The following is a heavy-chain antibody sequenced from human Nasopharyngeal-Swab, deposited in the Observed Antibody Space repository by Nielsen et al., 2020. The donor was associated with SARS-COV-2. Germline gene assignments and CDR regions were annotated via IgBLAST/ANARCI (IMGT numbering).Heavy chain of an antibody. CDR1: GDSVSSNSAA. J-gene: IGHJ4*02. Sequence: SETLSLTCAISGDSVSSNSAAWNWIRQSPSRGLEWLGRTYYRFKWYNDYAVSVKSRITINPDTSKNQFSLQLNSVTPEDTAVYYCARVGPRHYDFWSGYSFDYWGQGTLVTVSS. CDR3: ARVGPRHYDFWSGYSFDY. D-gene: IGHD3-3*01. V-gene: IGHV6-1*01. CDR2: TYYRFKWYN.